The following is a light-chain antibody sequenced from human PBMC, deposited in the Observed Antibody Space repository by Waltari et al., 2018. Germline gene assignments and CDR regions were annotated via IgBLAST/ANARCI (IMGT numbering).Light chain of an antibody. J-gene: IGKJ1*01. Sequence: PGTLSLSPGERATLSCRASQSVSKYLAWYQQRPGQAPRLLIYAASTRATGIPDRFSGSGFGTDFSLTISRLEPEDFAVYYCQNHERLPATFGQGTKVEIK. CDR2: AAS. CDR3: QNHERLPAT. CDR1: QSVSKY. V-gene: IGKV3-20*01.